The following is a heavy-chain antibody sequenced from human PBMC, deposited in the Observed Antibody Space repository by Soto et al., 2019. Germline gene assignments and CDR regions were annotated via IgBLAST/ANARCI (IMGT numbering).Heavy chain of an antibody. CDR2: ISYDGSNK. V-gene: IGHV3-30*18. D-gene: IGHD1-26*01. Sequence: QVQLVESGGGVVQPGRSLRLSCAASGFTFSSYGMHWVRQAPGKGLEWVAVISYDGSNKYYADSVKGRFTISRDNSKNTLYLQMNSLRAEDRAVYCCAKGEEWDLLIDAGGYWGQGPLVTVSS. CDR3: AKGEEWDLLIDAGGY. CDR1: GFTFSSYG. J-gene: IGHJ4*02.